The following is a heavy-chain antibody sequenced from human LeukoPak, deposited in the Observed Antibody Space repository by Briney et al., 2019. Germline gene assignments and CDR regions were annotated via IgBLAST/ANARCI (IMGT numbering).Heavy chain of an antibody. CDR1: GFTFNSYW. CDR2: IISDGSST. J-gene: IGHJ4*02. CDR3: ARLLTPSNIVVTGKADY. V-gene: IGHV3-74*01. D-gene: IGHD6-19*01. Sequence: TGGSLRLSCAASGFTFNSYWMHWVRQAPGKGLVWVSRIISDGSSTSYADSVKGRFTISRDNAKNTLYLQMNSLRAEDTAVYYCARLLTPSNIVVTGKADYWGQGTLVTVSS.